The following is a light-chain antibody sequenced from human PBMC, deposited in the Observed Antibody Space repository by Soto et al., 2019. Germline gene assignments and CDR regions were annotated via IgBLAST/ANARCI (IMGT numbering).Light chain of an antibody. V-gene: IGKV3-20*01. CDR2: GAS. Sequence: EIVLTQAPGTLSLSPGDRATLSCRASQSVSSSYLAWYQQKPGQAPRLLIYGASNRATGIPDRFSGSGSGTDFTLTISRLEPEDFAVSYCQQYDNSPLTFGGGTKVKIK. CDR3: QQYDNSPLT. CDR1: QSVSSSY. J-gene: IGKJ4*01.